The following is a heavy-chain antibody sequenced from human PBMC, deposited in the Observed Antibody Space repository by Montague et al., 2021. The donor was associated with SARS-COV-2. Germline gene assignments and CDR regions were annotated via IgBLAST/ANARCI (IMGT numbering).Heavy chain of an antibody. CDR2: INHSGST. J-gene: IGHJ5*02. Sequence: SETLSLTCAVYGGSFSGYYWSWIRQPPRKGLEWIGEINHSGSTNYNPSLKSRVTISVDTSKNQFSLKLSSVTAADTAVYYCASLTLGYCSSTSCYSDWFDPWGQGTLVTVSS. V-gene: IGHV4-34*01. CDR1: GGSFSGYY. D-gene: IGHD2-2*02. CDR3: ASLTLGYCSSTSCYSDWFDP.